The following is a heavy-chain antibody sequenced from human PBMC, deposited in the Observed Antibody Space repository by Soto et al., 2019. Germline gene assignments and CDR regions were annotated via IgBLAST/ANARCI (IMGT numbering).Heavy chain of an antibody. CDR3: ARHVEAVTTFDY. Sequence: SETLSLTCTVSGGSISSYYWSWIRQPPGKGLEWIGYIYYSGSTNYNPSLKSRVTISEDTSKNQFSLKLSSVTAADTAVYYCARHVEAVTTFDYWGQGTLVTVSS. J-gene: IGHJ4*02. D-gene: IGHD4-17*01. V-gene: IGHV4-59*08. CDR1: GGSISSYY. CDR2: IYYSGST.